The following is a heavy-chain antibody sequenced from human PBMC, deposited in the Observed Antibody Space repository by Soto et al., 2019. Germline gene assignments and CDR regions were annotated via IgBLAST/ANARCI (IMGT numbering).Heavy chain of an antibody. CDR3: ARVLAIAATLGVDP. CDR2: ISANNGHT. V-gene: IGHV1-18*04. J-gene: IGHJ5*02. CDR1: GYSFTSYG. Sequence: VKVSCKSSGYSFTSYGITWVRQAPGQGLEWMGWISANNGHTNYAQNLQGRVTMTTDTSATTAYMELRSLRSDDTAVYYCARVLAIAATLGVDPWGQGTLVTVSS. D-gene: IGHD2-15*01.